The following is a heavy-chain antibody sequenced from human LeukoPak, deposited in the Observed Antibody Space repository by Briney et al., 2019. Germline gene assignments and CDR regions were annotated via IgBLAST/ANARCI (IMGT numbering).Heavy chain of an antibody. CDR3: ARGGYSGYDVHFDY. Sequence: GGSLRLSCAASGFTFSTYSMNWVRQAPGKGLEWVSYISSSSSTIYYADSVKGRFTISRDNAKNSLYLQMNSLRDEDTAVYYCARGGYSGYDVHFDYWGQGTLVTVSS. J-gene: IGHJ4*02. CDR1: GFTFSTYS. D-gene: IGHD5-12*01. V-gene: IGHV3-48*02. CDR2: ISSSSSTI.